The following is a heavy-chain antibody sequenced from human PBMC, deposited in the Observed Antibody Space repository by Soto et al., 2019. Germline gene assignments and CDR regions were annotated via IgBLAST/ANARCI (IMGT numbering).Heavy chain of an antibody. J-gene: IGHJ4*02. CDR3: ARDDYSNSPAQFDY. CDR1: GGSFSGYY. D-gene: IGHD4-4*01. CDR2: INHSGST. Sequence: PSETLSLTCAVYGGSFSGYYWSWIRQPPGKGLEWIGEINHSGSTNYNPSLKGRVTISVDTSKNQFSLKLSSVTAADTAVYYCARDDYSNSPAQFDYWGQGTLVTVSS. V-gene: IGHV4-34*01.